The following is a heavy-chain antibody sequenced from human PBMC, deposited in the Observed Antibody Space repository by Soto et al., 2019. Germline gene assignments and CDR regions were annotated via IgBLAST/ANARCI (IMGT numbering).Heavy chain of an antibody. CDR2: IIPIFGTA. D-gene: IGHD3-10*01. V-gene: IGHV1-69*13. CDR3: ARDRRYYGSGSYYNVGY. CDR1: GGTFSSYA. J-gene: IGHJ4*02. Sequence: SVKVSCKASGGTFSSYAMSWVRQARGQGLEWMGGIIPIFGTANYAQKFQGRVTITADESTSTAYMELSSLRSEDTAVYYCARDRRYYGSGSYYNVGYWGQGTLVTVSS.